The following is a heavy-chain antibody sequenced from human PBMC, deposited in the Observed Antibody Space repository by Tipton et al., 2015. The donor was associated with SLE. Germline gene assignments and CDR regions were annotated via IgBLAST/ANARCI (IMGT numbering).Heavy chain of an antibody. Sequence: SLRLSCAASGFTFSSYGMHWVRQVPGKGLEWVAVIWYDGSNKYYADSVKGRFTISRDNSKNTLYLQMNSLRAEDTAVYYCARDPGYSSGWYYFDHWGQGTLVTVSS. CDR2: IWYDGSNK. CDR3: ARDPGYSSGWYYFDH. CDR1: GFTFSSYG. J-gene: IGHJ4*02. D-gene: IGHD6-19*01. V-gene: IGHV3-33*01.